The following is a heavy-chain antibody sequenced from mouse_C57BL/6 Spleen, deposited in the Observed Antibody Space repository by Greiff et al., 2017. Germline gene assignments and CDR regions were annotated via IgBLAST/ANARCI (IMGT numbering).Heavy chain of an antibody. D-gene: IGHD1-1*01. V-gene: IGHV1-55*01. CDR3: ARDYYSSSLDY. CDR2: IYPGSGST. Sequence: VQLQQPGAELVKPGASVKMSCKVSGYTFTSYWITWVKQRPGQGLEWIGDIYPGSGSTNYNEKFKSKATLTLDTSSRTAYMQLTSLTSEDSAVYYCARDYYSSSLDYWGQGTTLTVSS. CDR1: GYTFTSYW. J-gene: IGHJ2*01.